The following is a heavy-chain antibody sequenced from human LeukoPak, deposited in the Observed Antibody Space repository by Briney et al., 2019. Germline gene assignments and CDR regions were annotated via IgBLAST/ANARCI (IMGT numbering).Heavy chain of an antibody. Sequence: PGGPLRLSSASAVFSFSNNRMHWVRPAPGGGQLWVSRIKSDGSITNYADSVKGRFTISRDNAKNTLYLQMNSLRAENTAMYYCTRILVEGNRAFDIWGQGTMATVSS. V-gene: IGHV3-74*01. CDR2: IKSDGSIT. CDR1: VFSFSNNR. J-gene: IGHJ3*02. CDR3: TRILVEGNRAFDI. D-gene: IGHD2-21*01.